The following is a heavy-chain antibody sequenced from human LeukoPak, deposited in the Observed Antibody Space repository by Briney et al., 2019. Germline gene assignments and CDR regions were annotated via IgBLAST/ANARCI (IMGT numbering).Heavy chain of an antibody. CDR3: ARQGFGWTFDI. CDR2: IYPGDSDT. CDR1: GYSFNNYW. V-gene: IGHV5-51*01. Sequence: GESLKISCKGSGYSFNNYWTGWVRQMPGKGLEWMGIIYPGDSDTRYIPSFQGQVTISADKSIRTAYLHWSSLKVSDTAMYYCARQGFGWTFDIWGQGTMVTVSS. D-gene: IGHD3-10*01. J-gene: IGHJ3*02.